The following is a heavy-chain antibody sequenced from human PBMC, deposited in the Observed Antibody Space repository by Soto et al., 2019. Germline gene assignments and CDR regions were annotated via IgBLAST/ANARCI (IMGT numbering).Heavy chain of an antibody. Sequence: PSETLSLTCSVSGDSINSDKYYWGWIRQHPGKGLEWIGHIYYSGSTYYNPSLKSRVTISVDTSKNQFSLKLSSVTAADTAVYYCARVGCSGGSCYSVSYYFDFWGQGTLVTVSS. V-gene: IGHV4-31*03. CDR1: GDSINSDKYY. CDR2: IYYSGST. CDR3: ARVGCSGGSCYSVSYYFDF. J-gene: IGHJ4*02. D-gene: IGHD2-15*01.